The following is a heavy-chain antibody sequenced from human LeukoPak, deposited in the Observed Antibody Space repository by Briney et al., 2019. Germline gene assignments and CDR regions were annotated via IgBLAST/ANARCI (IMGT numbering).Heavy chain of an antibody. V-gene: IGHV3-11*01. J-gene: IGHJ4*02. Sequence: GGSLRLSCAASGFTFSDYYMSWIRQAPGKGLEWVSYISSSGSTIYYADSVKGRFTISRDNAKNSLYLQMNSLRAEDTAVYYFARDYYYDSSGYFEGYWGQGTLVTVSS. CDR2: ISSSGSTI. D-gene: IGHD3-22*01. CDR1: GFTFSDYY. CDR3: ARDYYYDSSGYFEGY.